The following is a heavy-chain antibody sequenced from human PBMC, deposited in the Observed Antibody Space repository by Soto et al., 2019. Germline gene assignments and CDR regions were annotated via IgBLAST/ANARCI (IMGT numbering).Heavy chain of an antibody. J-gene: IGHJ4*02. CDR2: FYYSGST. CDR3: ARVYSGSYSDY. CDR1: GGSISSGPYS. Sequence: SETLSLTCTVSGGSISSGPYSWGWIRQPPGKGLEWIGTFYYSGSTHYNPSLKTRVTISVDKSKNQFSLKLSSVTAADTAVYYCARVYSGSYSDYWGQGTLVTVS. D-gene: IGHD1-26*01. V-gene: IGHV4-39*07.